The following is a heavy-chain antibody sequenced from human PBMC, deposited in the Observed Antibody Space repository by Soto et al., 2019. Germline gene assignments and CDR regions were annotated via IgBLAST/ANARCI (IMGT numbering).Heavy chain of an antibody. CDR3: ARGYCSGGSCYSHTYYYYSMDV. V-gene: IGHV1-69*06. J-gene: IGHJ6*02. D-gene: IGHD2-15*01. CDR2: IIPIFGTT. Sequence: SVKVSCKASGGTFSSYGINWVRQAPGQGLEWMGAIIPIFGTTNYAQKFQGRVTITADKSTSTAYMELSSLRSEDTAMYYCARGYCSGGSCYSHTYYYYSMDVWGQGTTVTVSS. CDR1: GGTFSSYG.